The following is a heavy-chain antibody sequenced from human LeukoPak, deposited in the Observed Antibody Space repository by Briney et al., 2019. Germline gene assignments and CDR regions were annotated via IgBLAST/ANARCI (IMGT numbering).Heavy chain of an antibody. Sequence: SETLSLTCSVSDDAISTTAYYWGWVRQSPGKGLEWIGSIYYNGDTYYDPSLKSRISISIDTSKNQFSLNLNPMTAADSGVYYCARHFRFIGFGELLAFDTWGQGTLVTVSS. D-gene: IGHD3-10*01. CDR3: ARHFRFIGFGELLAFDT. V-gene: IGHV4-39*01. CDR2: IYYNGDT. J-gene: IGHJ4*02. CDR1: DDAISTTAYY.